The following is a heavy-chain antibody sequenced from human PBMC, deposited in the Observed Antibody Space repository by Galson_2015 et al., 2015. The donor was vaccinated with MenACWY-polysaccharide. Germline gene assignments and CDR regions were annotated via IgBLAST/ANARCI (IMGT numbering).Heavy chain of an antibody. J-gene: IGHJ3*02. Sequence: SLRLSCAASGFTLSSYGMHWVRQAPGKGLEWVAVISYDGSNKYYADSVKGRFTISRDNSKNTLYLQMNSLRAEDTAVYYCAKVITMIVVVIKFDAFDIWGQGTMVTVSS. V-gene: IGHV3-30*18. CDR3: AKVITMIVVVIKFDAFDI. CDR2: ISYDGSNK. D-gene: IGHD3-22*01. CDR1: GFTLSSYG.